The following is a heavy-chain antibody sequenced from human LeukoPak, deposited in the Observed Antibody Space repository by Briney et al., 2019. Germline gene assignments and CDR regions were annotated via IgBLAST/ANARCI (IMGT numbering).Heavy chain of an antibody. J-gene: IGHJ5*02. Sequence: PGGSLRLSCAASGLTVTNAWMNWVRQAPGKGLEWVGRIASKTDGGTTDYAAPVKGRFTISRDDSKNTLFLQMNSLKTEDTAVYYCATDFYDSTWGQGTLVTVSS. CDR2: IASKTDGGTT. CDR3: ATDFYDST. CDR1: GLTVTNAW. V-gene: IGHV3-15*04. D-gene: IGHD3-22*01.